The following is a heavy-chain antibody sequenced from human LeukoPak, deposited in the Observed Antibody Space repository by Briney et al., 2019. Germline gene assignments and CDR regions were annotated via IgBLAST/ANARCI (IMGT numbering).Heavy chain of an antibody. CDR3: ARDSFPYYACWSGCRWGWFDP. Sequence: EWSLRLSFAASGFTFSSYWMSWVRRAPGKGLEGVANIKQDGSEKYYVDSVKGRFTISRDNAKNSLYLQMNSLRAEDTAVYYCARDSFPYYACWSGCRWGWFDPWGQGTLVTVSS. V-gene: IGHV3-7*01. CDR2: IKQDGSEK. D-gene: IGHD3-3*01. J-gene: IGHJ5*02. CDR1: GFTFSSYW.